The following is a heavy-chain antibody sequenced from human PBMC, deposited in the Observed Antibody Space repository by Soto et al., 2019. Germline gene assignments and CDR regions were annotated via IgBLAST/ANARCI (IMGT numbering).Heavy chain of an antibody. V-gene: IGHV4-31*03. D-gene: IGHD2-8*02. Sequence: PSETLSLTCTVSGGSISSGGYYWSWIRQHPGKGLEWIGYIYYSGSTYYNPSLKSRVTISVDTSKNQFSLKLSSVTAADTAVYYCARVWWGPASYYFDYWGQGTLVTAPQ. CDR1: GGSISSGGYY. CDR3: ARVWWGPASYYFDY. J-gene: IGHJ4*02. CDR2: IYYSGST.